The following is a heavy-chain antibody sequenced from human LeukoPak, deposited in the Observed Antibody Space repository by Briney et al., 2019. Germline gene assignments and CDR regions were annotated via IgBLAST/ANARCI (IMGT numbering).Heavy chain of an antibody. J-gene: IGHJ5*02. V-gene: IGHV3-11*01. Sequence: GGSLRVSCAASGFTFSDYYMSWIRQAPGNGLEWVSYISSSGSTIYYADSVKGRFTISRDNAKNSLYLQMNSLRAEDTAVYYCARDQKDSSGWTNWFDPWGQGTLVTVSS. D-gene: IGHD6-19*01. CDR3: ARDQKDSSGWTNWFDP. CDR2: ISSSGSTI. CDR1: GFTFSDYY.